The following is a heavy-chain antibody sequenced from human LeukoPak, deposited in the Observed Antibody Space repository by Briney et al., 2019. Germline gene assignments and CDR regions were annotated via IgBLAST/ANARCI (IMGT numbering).Heavy chain of an antibody. CDR1: GFTFSSYA. D-gene: IGHD3/OR15-3a*01. V-gene: IGHV3-23*01. Sequence: GGSLRLSCAASGFTFSSYAMSWVRQAPGKGLEWVSAISGGDDSTYYADSVKGRFTISRDNSKNRLYLQMNSLRAEDTAVYYCARTREEGWTHFDYWDQGTLVTVSS. CDR2: ISGGDDST. J-gene: IGHJ4*02. CDR3: ARTREEGWTHFDY.